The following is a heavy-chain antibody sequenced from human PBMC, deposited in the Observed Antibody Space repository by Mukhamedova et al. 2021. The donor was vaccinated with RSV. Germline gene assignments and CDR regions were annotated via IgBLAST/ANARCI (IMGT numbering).Heavy chain of an antibody. CDR2: INADIGDT. V-gene: IGHV1-3*01. CDR3: AREGTATGLDFDY. Sequence: IHWVRQAPGQRLEWMGWINADIGDTRYSQKFLGRVTITRDTSASTAYIELSRVRSEDTVVYYCAREGTATGLDFDYWGQ. D-gene: IGHD1/OR15-1a*01. J-gene: IGHJ4*02.